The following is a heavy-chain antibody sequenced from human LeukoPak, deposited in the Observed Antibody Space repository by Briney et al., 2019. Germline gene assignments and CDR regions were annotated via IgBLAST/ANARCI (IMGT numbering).Heavy chain of an antibody. J-gene: IGHJ4*02. CDR3: AKSSGYSGYKGDFDY. D-gene: IGHD5-12*01. V-gene: IGHV3-21*04. Sequence: GGSLRLSCAASGFTFSSYSMNWVRQAPGKGLEWVSSISSSSSYIYYADSVKGRFTISRDNAKNSLYLQMNSLRAEDTALYYCAKSSGYSGYKGDFDYWGQGTLVTVSS. CDR2: ISSSSSYI. CDR1: GFTFSSYS.